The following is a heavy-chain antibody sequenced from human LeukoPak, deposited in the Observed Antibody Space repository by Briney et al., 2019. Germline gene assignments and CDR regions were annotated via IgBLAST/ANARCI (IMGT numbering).Heavy chain of an antibody. Sequence: GASVKVSCKASGYTFVSYDINWVRQATGQGPEWMGRINPNSGGTNYAQKFQGRVTMTRDTSITTAYMELSRLRSDDTAVYYCASSRGQLSTAMVTSFDYWGQGTLVTVSS. CDR2: INPNSGGT. CDR3: ASSRGQLSTAMVTSFDY. CDR1: GYTFVSYD. J-gene: IGHJ4*02. V-gene: IGHV1-2*06. D-gene: IGHD5-18*01.